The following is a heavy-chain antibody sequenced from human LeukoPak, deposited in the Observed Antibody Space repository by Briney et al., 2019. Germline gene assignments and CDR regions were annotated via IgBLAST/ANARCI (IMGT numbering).Heavy chain of an antibody. J-gene: IGHJ4*02. D-gene: IGHD3-9*01. CDR3: AKALRDILTGYDY. Sequence: GGSLRLSCAASGFTFSSYAMSWVRQAPGKGLEWVSAISGSGADTFYAGSVKGRFTISRDNSKNTLYLQMSSLRAEDRAVYYCAKALRDILTGYDYWGQGTLVTVSS. CDR1: GFTFSSYA. CDR2: ISGSGADT. V-gene: IGHV3-23*01.